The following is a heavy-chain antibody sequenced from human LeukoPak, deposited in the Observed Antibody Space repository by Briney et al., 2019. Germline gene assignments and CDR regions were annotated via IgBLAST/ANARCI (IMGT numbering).Heavy chain of an antibody. Sequence: GGSLRLSCSASGFTYNNYALTWVRQTPGKGLECVSAISGDGVSPYYADSVRGRFTISRDNSKNTLYLQMNSLRVEDTAVYFCARDPGAFPYFFDSWGQGTLVTVSS. J-gene: IGHJ4*02. CDR1: GFTYNNYA. CDR2: ISGDGVSP. D-gene: IGHD4/OR15-4a*01. V-gene: IGHV3-23*01. CDR3: ARDPGAFPYFFDS.